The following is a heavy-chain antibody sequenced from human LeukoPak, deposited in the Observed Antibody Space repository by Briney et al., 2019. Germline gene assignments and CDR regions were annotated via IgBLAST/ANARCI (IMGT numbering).Heavy chain of an antibody. D-gene: IGHD3-22*01. CDR1: GGSISSYY. Sequence: SETLSLTCTVSGGSISSYYWSWLRQPPGKGLEWMGYIYYSGSTNYNPSLKSRVTISVDTSKNQFSLKLSSVTAADTAVYYCARSPYYYDSSGYYYGGSFDYWGQGTLVTVSS. CDR2: IYYSGST. CDR3: ARSPYYYDSSGYYYGGSFDY. V-gene: IGHV4-59*08. J-gene: IGHJ4*02.